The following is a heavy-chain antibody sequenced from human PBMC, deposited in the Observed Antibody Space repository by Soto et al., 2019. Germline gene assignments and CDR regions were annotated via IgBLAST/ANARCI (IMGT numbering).Heavy chain of an antibody. J-gene: IGHJ5*02. CDR1: GYTFFSYG. CDR2: VSCYNGHT. CDR3: ARLVGNNSSAKWFEP. V-gene: IGHV1-18*04. D-gene: IGHD1-26*01. Sequence: VELMQSGGELKKPGASVNVSCKTSGYTFFSYGISWVRQAPGQGLEWMGWVSCYNGHTNYAQKFKDRVSMTRDISTATAYMELRSLRSDDTAVYYCARLVGNNSSAKWFEPWGQGTLVTVSS.